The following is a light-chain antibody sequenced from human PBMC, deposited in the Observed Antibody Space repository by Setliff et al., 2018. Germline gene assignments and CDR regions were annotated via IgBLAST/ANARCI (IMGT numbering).Light chain of an antibody. V-gene: IGLV2-14*01. CDR3: LSYTSKTTHAL. J-gene: IGLJ2*01. CDR1: SSDVGGYDY. Sequence: QSVLTQPAAVSGSPGQSITISCTGSSSDVGGYDYVSWYQQHPGKAPELMIYEVSKRPSGVSDRFSGSKSANTASLTISGLQTEDEADYYCLSYTSKTTHALFGGGTQLTVL. CDR2: EVS.